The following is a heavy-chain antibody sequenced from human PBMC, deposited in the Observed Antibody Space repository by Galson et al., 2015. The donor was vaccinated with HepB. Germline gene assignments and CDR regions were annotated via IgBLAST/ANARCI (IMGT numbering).Heavy chain of an antibody. CDR1: GFTFSSYS. CDR3: ARELYSGWVAGGFDY. D-gene: IGHD6-19*01. CDR2: ISSSSSTI. Sequence: SLRLSCAASGFTFSSYSMNWVRQAPGKGLEWVSYISSSSSTIYYADSVKGRFTISRDNAKNSLYLQMNSLRDEDTAVYYCARELYSGWVAGGFDYWGQGTLVTVSS. J-gene: IGHJ4*02. V-gene: IGHV3-48*02.